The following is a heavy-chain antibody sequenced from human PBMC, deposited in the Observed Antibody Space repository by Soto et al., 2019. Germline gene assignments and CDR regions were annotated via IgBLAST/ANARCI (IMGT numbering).Heavy chain of an antibody. CDR1: GYNFGSFW. V-gene: IGHV5-10-1*01. Sequence: GASLKISCTGSGYNFGSFWITWVRQMPGKGLEWMGRIDTSDSYSAYRPSFQGRVTISVDAFISADYLERNRLEDSASAKYCWAINVAGGSYYYYFDNWGQGTLVTVSA. CDR2: IDTSDSYS. CDR3: AINVAGGSYYYYFDN. D-gene: IGHD3-10*01. J-gene: IGHJ4*02.